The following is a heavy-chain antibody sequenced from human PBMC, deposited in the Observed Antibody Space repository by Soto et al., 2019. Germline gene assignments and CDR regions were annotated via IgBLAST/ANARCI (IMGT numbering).Heavy chain of an antibody. V-gene: IGHV4-59*01. CDR3: ASGPWYQLRK. Sequence: QVQLQESGPGLVKPSETLSLTCTVSGGSISSYYWSWIRQPPGKGLEWIGYIYYSGSTNYNPSLKSRVTISVDTSKNQFSLKLSSVTAADTAVYYCASGPWYQLRKWGQGTLVTVSS. D-gene: IGHD2-2*01. J-gene: IGHJ4*02. CDR2: IYYSGST. CDR1: GGSISSYY.